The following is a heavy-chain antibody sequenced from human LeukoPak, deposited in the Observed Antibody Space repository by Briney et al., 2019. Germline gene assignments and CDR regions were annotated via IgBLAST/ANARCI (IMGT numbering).Heavy chain of an antibody. D-gene: IGHD1-26*01. CDR1: GFTFSNYA. V-gene: IGHV3-23*01. Sequence: GGSLRLSCAASGFTFSNYAMSWVRQAPGKGLEWVSGISGSGGSTYYADSVKGRFTISRDNSKNTLYLQMNSLRAEDTAVYYCAKAEPLLSGSYANWGQGTLVTVSS. CDR2: ISGSGGST. CDR3: AKAEPLLSGSYAN. J-gene: IGHJ4*02.